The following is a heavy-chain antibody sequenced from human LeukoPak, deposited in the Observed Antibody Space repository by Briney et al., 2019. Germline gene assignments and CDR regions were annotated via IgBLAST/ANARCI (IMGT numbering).Heavy chain of an antibody. CDR1: GGSISSYY. CDR2: IYYSGST. D-gene: IGHD2-15*01. J-gene: IGHJ4*02. V-gene: IGHV4-59*08. CDR3: ARRGYCSGGSCYSFDY. Sequence: AETLSLTCTVSGGSISSYYWSWIRQPPGKGLEWIGYIYYSGSTNYNPSLKSRVTISVDTSKNQFSLKLISVTAADTAVYYCARRGYCSGGSCYSFDYWGQGTPVTVSS.